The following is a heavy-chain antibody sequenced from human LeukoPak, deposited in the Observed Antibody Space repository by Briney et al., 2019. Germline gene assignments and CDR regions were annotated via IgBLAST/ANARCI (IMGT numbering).Heavy chain of an antibody. CDR3: AGDSDFDSSGYYPYYYYYYNMDV. D-gene: IGHD3-22*01. Sequence: PGGSLRLSCAASGFTFSSYSMNWVRQAPGKGLEWVSSISSSSSYIYYADSVKGRFTISRDNAKNSLFPQMNSLRAEDTAVYYCAGDSDFDSSGYYPYYYYYYNMDVWGQGTTVTVSS. CDR1: GFTFSSYS. J-gene: IGHJ6*02. CDR2: ISSSSSYI. V-gene: IGHV3-21*01.